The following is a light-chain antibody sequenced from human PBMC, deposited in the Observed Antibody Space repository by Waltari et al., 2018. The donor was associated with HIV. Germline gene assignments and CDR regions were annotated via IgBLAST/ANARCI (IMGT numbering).Light chain of an antibody. V-gene: IGLV2-14*01. CDR2: EVS. CDR1: ASRTYKA. J-gene: IGLJ3*02. CDR3: TSYLSSATPE. Sequence: QSALAQPASVSGSPGQTITISCTGVASRTYKAVSWYQHRPGQAPKVIIYEVSNRPLGVSPRFSGSKSANTASLTISGLQFEDEADYFCTSYLSSATPEFGGGTRLTVL.